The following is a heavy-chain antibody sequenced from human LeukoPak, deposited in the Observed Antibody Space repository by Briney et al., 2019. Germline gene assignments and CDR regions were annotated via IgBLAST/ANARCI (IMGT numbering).Heavy chain of an antibody. CDR2: IYYNGNT. D-gene: IGHD3-3*01. CDR1: GGSISTYY. J-gene: IGHJ5*02. V-gene: IGHV4-59*01. CDR3: ARAYSPITIFGVVDWFDP. Sequence: SETLSLTCTVSGGSISTYYWSWIRQSPGKGLEWIGYIYYNGNTNYNPSPKSRVTISLGTSKNQFSLNVTSVTAADTAVYYCARAYSPITIFGVVDWFDPWGQGTLVTVSS.